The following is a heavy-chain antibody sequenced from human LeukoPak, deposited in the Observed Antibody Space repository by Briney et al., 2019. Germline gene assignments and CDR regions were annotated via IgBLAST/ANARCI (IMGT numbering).Heavy chain of an antibody. CDR3: ARGRTFDP. V-gene: IGHV4-31*03. CDR2: IHYSGST. J-gene: IGHJ5*02. Sequence: SETLSLTCTVSGGSISSGGYYWSWIRQHPGKGLEWIGYIHYSGSTYYNPSLKSRITMSVDTSKNQFSLNLSSVTAADTAVYYCARGRTFDPWGQGTLVTVSS. CDR1: GGSISSGGYY.